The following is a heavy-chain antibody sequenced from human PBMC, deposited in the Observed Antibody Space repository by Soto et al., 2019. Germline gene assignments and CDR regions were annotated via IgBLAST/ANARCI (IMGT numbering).Heavy chain of an antibody. V-gene: IGHV1-46*01. J-gene: IGHJ4*02. Sequence: QVQLVQSGAEVKKPGASVKVSCKASGYTFTTNSIHWVRQAPGQGLEWMGIIDPSDGTTNYAQKFQGRVTMTRDTSTTTVYMDLRSLGSEDTALYYCARRKQLWLDYWGQRTLVTVSS. CDR1: GYTFTTNS. D-gene: IGHD5-18*01. CDR3: ARRKQLWLDY. CDR2: IDPSDGTT.